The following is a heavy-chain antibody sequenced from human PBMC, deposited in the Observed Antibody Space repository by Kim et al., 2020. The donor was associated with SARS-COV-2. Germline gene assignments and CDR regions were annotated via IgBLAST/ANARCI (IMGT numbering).Heavy chain of an antibody. CDR3: ARVKLERQLAGDRYYYYYYGMDV. Sequence: SETLSLTCAVYGGSFSGYYWSWIRQPPGKGLEWIGEINHSGSTNYNPSLKSRVTISVDTSKNQFSLKLSSVTAADTAVYYCARVKLERQLAGDRYYYYYYGMDVWGQGTTVTVSS. D-gene: IGHD1-1*01. J-gene: IGHJ6*02. CDR2: INHSGST. V-gene: IGHV4-34*01. CDR1: GGSFSGYY.